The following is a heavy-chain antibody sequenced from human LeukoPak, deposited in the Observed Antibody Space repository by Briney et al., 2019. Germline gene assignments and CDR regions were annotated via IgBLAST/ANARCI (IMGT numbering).Heavy chain of an antibody. D-gene: IGHD3-9*01. Sequence: GGSLRLSCAVSGFPLSSYAMSWVRQAPGKGLEWVSATSSSDAGTYYADSVRGRFTISRDNSKNTLYLQMNSLRAEDAAVYYCAKGGHGHYYDILTGYHDGKYYFDYWGQGTLVTVSS. V-gene: IGHV3-23*01. CDR1: GFPLSSYA. CDR2: TSSSDAGT. CDR3: AKGGHGHYYDILTGYHDGKYYFDY. J-gene: IGHJ4*02.